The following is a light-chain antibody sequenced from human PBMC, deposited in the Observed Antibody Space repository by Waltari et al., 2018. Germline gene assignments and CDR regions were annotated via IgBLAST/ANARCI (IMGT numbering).Light chain of an antibody. CDR2: GAY. Sequence: EIVLTPSPGTLSSSPGERATLSCRASQNIFRTLAWYQQKPGQAPRLLIYGAYTRATGIPDRFSGSGSGTDFSLTISGLDPEDFAVYYCQHYVRLPVTFGQGTKVEIK. V-gene: IGKV3-20*01. J-gene: IGKJ1*01. CDR1: QNIFRT. CDR3: QHYVRLPVT.